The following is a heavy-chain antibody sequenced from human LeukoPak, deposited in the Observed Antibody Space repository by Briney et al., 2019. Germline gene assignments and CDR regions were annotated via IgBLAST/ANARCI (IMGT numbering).Heavy chain of an antibody. V-gene: IGHV4-34*01. CDR1: GGSFSVYY. D-gene: IGHD2-15*01. CDR3: ARLGVAANDY. J-gene: IGHJ4*02. CDR2: INRGGST. Sequence: SETLSLTCAVYGGSFSVYYWSWIRQPPGKGLEWIGEINRGGSTNYNPSLKSRVTISVDTSKNQFSLKLSSATAADTAVYYCARLGVAANDYWGQGTLVTVSS.